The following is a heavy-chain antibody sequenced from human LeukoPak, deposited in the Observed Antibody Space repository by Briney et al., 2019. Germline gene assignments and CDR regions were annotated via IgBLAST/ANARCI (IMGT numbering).Heavy chain of an antibody. V-gene: IGHV3-30-3*01. CDR3: AVLTTVVRGHYFVY. CDR2: ISYDGSNK. Sequence: GGSLRLSCAASGFTFSSYAMHWVRQAPGKGLEWVAVVISYDGSNKYYADSVKGRFTISRDNSKNTLYLQMNSLRAEDTAVYYCAVLTTVVRGHYFVYWGQGTLVTVAS. CDR1: GFTFSSYA. D-gene: IGHD4-23*01. J-gene: IGHJ4*02.